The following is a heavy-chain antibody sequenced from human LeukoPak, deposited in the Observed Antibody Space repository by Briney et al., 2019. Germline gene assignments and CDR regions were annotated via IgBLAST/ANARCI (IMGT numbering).Heavy chain of an antibody. CDR2: IKQDGSEK. V-gene: IGHV3-7*01. CDR3: ARGPLADWYYDSSGYYYHYFDY. CDR1: GFTFSSYW. J-gene: IGHJ4*02. Sequence: GGSLRLSCAASGFTFSSYWMSWVRQAPGKGLEWVANIKQDGSEKYYVDSVKGRFTISRDNAKNSLYLQMNSLRAEDTAVYYCARGPLADWYYDSSGYYYHYFDYWGQGTLVTVSS. D-gene: IGHD3-22*01.